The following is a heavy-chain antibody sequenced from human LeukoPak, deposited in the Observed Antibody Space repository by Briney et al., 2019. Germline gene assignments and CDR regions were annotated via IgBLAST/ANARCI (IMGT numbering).Heavy chain of an antibody. D-gene: IGHD6-13*01. CDR1: GFTFDDYA. CDR2: ISWNSGSI. Sequence: GGSLRLSCAASGFTFDDYAMHWVRQAPGKGLEWVSGISWNSGSIGYADSVKGRFTISRDNAKNSLYLQMNSLRAEDTALYYCAKDIAAAGTSYYGMDVWDQGTTVTVSS. V-gene: IGHV3-9*01. J-gene: IGHJ6*02. CDR3: AKDIAAAGTSYYGMDV.